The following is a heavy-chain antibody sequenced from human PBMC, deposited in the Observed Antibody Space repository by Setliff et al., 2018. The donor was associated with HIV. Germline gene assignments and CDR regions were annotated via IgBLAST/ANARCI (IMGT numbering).Heavy chain of an antibody. Sequence: RLSCAASELTFSTYAMSWVRQAPGKGLEWVSAISDSSRTYYADSVKGRFTISRDNSENTLYLQMNGLRVEDSAIYYCAKDSRPDYWGQGTLVTVSS. CDR1: ELTFSTYA. CDR3: AKDSRPDY. V-gene: IGHV3-23*01. CDR2: ISDSSRT. J-gene: IGHJ4*02.